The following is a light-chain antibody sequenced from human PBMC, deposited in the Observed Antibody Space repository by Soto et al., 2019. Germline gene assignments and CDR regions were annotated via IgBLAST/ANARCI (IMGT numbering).Light chain of an antibody. CDR3: QQYGSSTGWT. V-gene: IGKV3-20*01. CDR1: QRVSSSY. Sequence: EIVLTQSPGTLSLSPGERATLSCRASQRVSSSYLAWYQQKPGQAPRLLIYGASSRATGMPDRFSGSGSGTDFTLTISRLEPEDFAVYYCQQYGSSTGWTFGQGTKVEIK. CDR2: GAS. J-gene: IGKJ1*01.